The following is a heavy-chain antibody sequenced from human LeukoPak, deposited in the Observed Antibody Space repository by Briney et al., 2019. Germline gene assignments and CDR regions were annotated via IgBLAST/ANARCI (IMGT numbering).Heavy chain of an antibody. D-gene: IGHD1-1*01. CDR2: IKQDGSEK. J-gene: IGHJ4*02. V-gene: IGHV3-7*05. CDR3: TTTYILRDDY. CDR1: GFTFSSYL. Sequence: GGSLRLSCAASGFTFSSYLMSWVRQAPGKGLEWVANIKQDGSEKYYVDSVKGRFTISRDNAKTSLYLQMNSLKTEDTAVYYCTTTYILRDDYWGQGTLVTVSS.